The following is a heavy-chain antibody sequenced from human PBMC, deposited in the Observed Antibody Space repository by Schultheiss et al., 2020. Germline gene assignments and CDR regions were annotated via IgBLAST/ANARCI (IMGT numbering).Heavy chain of an antibody. CDR2: INTNTGNP. V-gene: IGHV7-4-1*02. CDR1: GYTFTSYA. Sequence: ASVKVSCKASGYTFTSYAMNWVQQAPGQGLEWMGWINTNTGNPTYAQGFTGRFVFSLDTSVSTAYLQISSLKAEDTAVYYCARDVLVAYCGGDCYSGYFQHWGQGTLVTVSS. CDR3: ARDVLVAYCGGDCYSGYFQH. D-gene: IGHD2-21*02. J-gene: IGHJ1*01.